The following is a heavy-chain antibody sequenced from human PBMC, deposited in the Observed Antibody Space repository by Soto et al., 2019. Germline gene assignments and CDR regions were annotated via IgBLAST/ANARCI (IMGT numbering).Heavy chain of an antibody. D-gene: IGHD6-13*01. J-gene: IGHJ5*02. CDR2: ISSNSAYI. CDR1: GFTFRSFT. Sequence: GGSLRLSCAASGFTFRSFTMNWVRQAPGKGLEWVSTISSNSAYIYYTDPLRCRFTISRDNAKNSLHLQMNSLRAEDTAVYYCTRDASRDSSARGWFDPWGTGTLVTVSS. V-gene: IGHV3-21*01. CDR3: TRDASRDSSARGWFDP.